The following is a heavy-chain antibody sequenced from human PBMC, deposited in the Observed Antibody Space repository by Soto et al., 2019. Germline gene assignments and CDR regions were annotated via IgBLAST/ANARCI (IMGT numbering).Heavy chain of an antibody. J-gene: IGHJ5*02. CDR1: GGCISSSSYY. CDR2: IYYSGST. CDR3: ARTSGAGQHLNWFDP. V-gene: IGHV4-39*01. D-gene: IGHD1-26*01. Sequence: SETLALTCTVXGGCISSSSYYWGWIRQPPGKGLEWIGSIYYSGSTYYNPSLKSRVTISVDTSKNQFSLKLSSATAADTAVYYCARTSGAGQHLNWFDPWGQGTLVTVSS.